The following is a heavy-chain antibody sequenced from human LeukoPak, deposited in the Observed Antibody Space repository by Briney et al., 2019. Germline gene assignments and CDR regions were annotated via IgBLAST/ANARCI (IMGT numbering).Heavy chain of an antibody. CDR1: GGSIIRSNW. D-gene: IGHD3-9*01. V-gene: IGHV4-4*02. J-gene: IGHJ4*02. CDR3: ATYYNILTGYTFDS. Sequence: SGTLSLTCVVSGGSIIRSNWWSWVRQSPEKGLEWIGEIDHSGNTNYKSSLKSRVTMSVDRSKNQFSLKLTSVTAADTAVYYCATYYNILTGYTFDSWGQGTLVTVFS. CDR2: IDHSGNT.